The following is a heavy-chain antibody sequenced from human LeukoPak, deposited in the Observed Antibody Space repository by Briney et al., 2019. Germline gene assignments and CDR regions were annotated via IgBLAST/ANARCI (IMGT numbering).Heavy chain of an antibody. J-gene: IGHJ5*02. V-gene: IGHV1-18*01. D-gene: IGHD5-18*01. CDR3: ARGRGYSHPYQDWFDP. Sequence: ASVKVSCKASGYTFTSYGISWVRQAPGQGLEWMGWISAYNGNTNYAQKLQGRVTMTTDTSTSTAYMELSSLRSEDTAVYYCARGRGYSHPYQDWFDPWGQGTLVTVSS. CDR1: GYTFTSYG. CDR2: ISAYNGNT.